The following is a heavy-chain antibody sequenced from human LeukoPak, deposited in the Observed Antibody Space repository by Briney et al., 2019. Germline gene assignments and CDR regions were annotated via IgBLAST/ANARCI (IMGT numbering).Heavy chain of an antibody. V-gene: IGHV3-21*01. CDR1: GFTFSSFS. CDR2: ISPGSDYI. D-gene: IGHD4-17*01. J-gene: IGHJ4*02. Sequence: GGSLRLSCAGSGFTFSSFSMNWVRQAPGKGLEWVSSISPGSDYIYYADSVKGRFTISRDNAKNSLILQMNSLRAEDTAVYYCARGSYGDYDYWGQGTLVTVSS. CDR3: ARGSYGDYDY.